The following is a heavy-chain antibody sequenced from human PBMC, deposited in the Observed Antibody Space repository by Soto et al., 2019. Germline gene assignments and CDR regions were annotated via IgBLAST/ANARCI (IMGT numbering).Heavy chain of an antibody. D-gene: IGHD3-22*01. J-gene: IGHJ6*02. CDR1: GYTFTGYF. CDR3: ARANTIRPYYFNMDV. Sequence: ASVKVSCKASGYTFTGYFMHWVRQAPGQGLEWMGWINPYSGGADYAQKFQAWSTMTRDTSISTAYLELSGLTSNDTAVYYCARANTIRPYYFNMDVWGQGTTVTVSS. CDR2: INPYSGGA. V-gene: IGHV1-2*04.